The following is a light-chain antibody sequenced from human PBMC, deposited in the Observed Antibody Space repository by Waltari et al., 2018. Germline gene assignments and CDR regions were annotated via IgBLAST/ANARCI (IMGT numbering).Light chain of an antibody. V-gene: IGLV2-8*01. J-gene: IGLJ1*01. CDR1: SSYVRYDNH. Sequence: QSALTQPPSASGSPGQSVTISCTGTSSYVRYDNHFSWYQQHPGKAPKLMIFEVSKRFSGVPDRFSGSKSANTASLTVSGLQAEDEADYYCSSYAGNNFYVFGTGTTVTVL. CDR3: SSYAGNNFYV. CDR2: EVS.